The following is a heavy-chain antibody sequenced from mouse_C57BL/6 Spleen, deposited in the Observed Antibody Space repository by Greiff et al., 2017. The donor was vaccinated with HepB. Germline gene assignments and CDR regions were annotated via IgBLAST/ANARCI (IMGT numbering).Heavy chain of an antibody. Sequence: EVKLVESGGGLVKPGGSLKLSCAASGFTFSDYGMHWVRQAPEKGLEWVAYISSGSSTIYYADTVKGRFTISRDNDKNSLFMQMTSLRSEDKARYYSARTGYDYDMDDWGEGTEVTVSS. V-gene: IGHV5-17*01. CDR2: ISSGSSTI. CDR1: GFTFSDYG. CDR3: ARTGYDYDMDD. D-gene: IGHD2-2*01. J-gene: IGHJ4*01.